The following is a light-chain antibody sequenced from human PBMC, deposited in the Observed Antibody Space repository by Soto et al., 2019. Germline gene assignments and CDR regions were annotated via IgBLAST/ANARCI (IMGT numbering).Light chain of an antibody. J-gene: IGLJ2*01. CDR2: DVS. V-gene: IGLV2-14*01. Sequence: QSALTQPASVSGSPGQSITISCTGTSSDVGGYNYVSWYQQHPGKAPKLMIYDVSNRPSGVSNRFSGSKSGNTASLTISVLQDEEEADYYCSSYTSSSPVVFGGETKRTVL. CDR3: SSYTSSSPVV. CDR1: SSDVGGYNY.